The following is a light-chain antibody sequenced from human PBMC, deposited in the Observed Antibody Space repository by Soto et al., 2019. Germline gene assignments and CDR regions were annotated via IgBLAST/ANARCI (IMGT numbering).Light chain of an antibody. CDR1: HNIYYN. CDR2: RAS. CDR3: QQYNNWPRT. J-gene: IGKJ1*01. Sequence: ILMTQSPATVSFSPGEIATLSFMASHNIYYNVAFYQHRPGQAPRLLIYRASTRAPGVPARFSGSGSGTEFSLTISSLQSEDFAVYYCQQYNNWPRTFGQGTKV. V-gene: IGKV3-15*01.